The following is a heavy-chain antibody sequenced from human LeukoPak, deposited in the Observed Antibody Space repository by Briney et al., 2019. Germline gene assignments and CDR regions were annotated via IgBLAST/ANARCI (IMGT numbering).Heavy chain of an antibody. J-gene: IGHJ5*02. D-gene: IGHD1-14*01. CDR2: MYYRGSS. CDR1: GGSISAYY. Sequence: SETLSLTCTVSGGSISAYYWSWIRQPPGKGLEWIGSMYYRGSSNHNPSLKSRVTISADPSKSQIPLRLTSVTAADTAKYYCARQLNLRNPFDPWGQGTLVTVSS. V-gene: IGHV4-59*08. CDR3: ARQLNLRNPFDP.